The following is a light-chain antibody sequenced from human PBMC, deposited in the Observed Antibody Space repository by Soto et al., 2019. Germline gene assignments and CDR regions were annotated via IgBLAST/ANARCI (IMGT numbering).Light chain of an antibody. Sequence: QAVVTQPPSASGTPGQRVTISCSGSSSNIGTKYVYWYQQVPGMAPKLLISRNVQRPSGVPDRFSGSKSGTSATLAISGLRSADEGVYYCATWDSSLRGVVLGGGTKLTVL. CDR1: SSNIGTKY. J-gene: IGLJ2*01. V-gene: IGLV1-47*01. CDR2: RNV. CDR3: ATWDSSLRGVV.